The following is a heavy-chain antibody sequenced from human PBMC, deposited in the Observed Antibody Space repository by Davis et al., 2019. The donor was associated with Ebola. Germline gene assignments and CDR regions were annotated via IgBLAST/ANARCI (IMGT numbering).Heavy chain of an antibody. Sequence: MPSESLSLTCTVSGGSASSGSYYWSWIRQPPGKGLEWIGYIYYSGSTNYNPSLKSRVTISVDTSENQFSLKLSSVTAADTAVYYCARVGDYSGTVTPWGQGTLVTVSS. CDR2: IYYSGST. V-gene: IGHV4-61*01. D-gene: IGHD4-11*01. CDR3: ARVGDYSGTVTP. CDR1: GGSASSGSYY. J-gene: IGHJ5*02.